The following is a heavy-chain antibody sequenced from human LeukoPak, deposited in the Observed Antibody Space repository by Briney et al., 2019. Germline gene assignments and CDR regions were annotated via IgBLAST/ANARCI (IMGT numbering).Heavy chain of an antibody. Sequence: ASVKVSCKASEYTFTGYYMHWVRQAPGQGLEWMGWINPNSGGTNYAQKFQGRVTMTRDTSISTAYMELSRLRSDDTAVYYCARSTAAGTYYYYYGMDVWGQGTTVTVSS. CDR2: INPNSGGT. D-gene: IGHD6-13*01. V-gene: IGHV1-2*02. CDR3: ARSTAAGTYYYYYGMDV. CDR1: EYTFTGYY. J-gene: IGHJ6*02.